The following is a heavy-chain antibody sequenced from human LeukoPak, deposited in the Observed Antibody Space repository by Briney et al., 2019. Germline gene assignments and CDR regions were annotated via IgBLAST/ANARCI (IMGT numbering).Heavy chain of an antibody. J-gene: IGHJ4*02. Sequence: GGSLRLSCAASGFTFSSYSMNWVRQAPGKGLEWVSTIRDNGGSTYYADSVKGRFTISRDNSKNTLYLQMNSLRAEDTAVYYCAKRTDFDYWGQGTLVTVSS. V-gene: IGHV3-23*01. CDR1: GFTFSSYS. CDR2: IRDNGGST. CDR3: AKRTDFDY.